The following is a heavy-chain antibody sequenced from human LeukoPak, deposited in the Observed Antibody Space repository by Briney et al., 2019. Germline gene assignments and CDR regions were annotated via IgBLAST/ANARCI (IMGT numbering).Heavy chain of an antibody. Sequence: ASVKVSCKASGYTFTRYDINWVRQATGQGLEWMGWMNPNSGNTGYAQKFQDRVTMTRDTSMSTAYMELSSLRSEDTAVYYCARAERRSYDFWGDQHYYYMDVWGEGTTVTVSS. CDR2: MNPNSGNT. J-gene: IGHJ6*03. D-gene: IGHD3-3*01. V-gene: IGHV1-8*01. CDR1: GYTFTRYD. CDR3: ARAERRSYDFWGDQHYYYMDV.